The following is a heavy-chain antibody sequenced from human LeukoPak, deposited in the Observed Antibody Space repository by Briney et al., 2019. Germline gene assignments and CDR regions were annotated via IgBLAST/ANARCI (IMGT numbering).Heavy chain of an antibody. CDR3: ARGGPVVPAAKRDYFDY. J-gene: IGHJ4*02. CDR1: GFTFSSYA. V-gene: IGHV3-21*01. Sequence: PGGSLRLSCAASGFTFSSYAMSWVRQAPGKGLEWVSSISSSSSYIYYADSVKGRFTISRDNAKNSLYLQMNSLRAEDTAVYYCARGGPVVPAAKRDYFDYWGQGTLVTVSS. CDR2: ISSSSSYI. D-gene: IGHD2-2*01.